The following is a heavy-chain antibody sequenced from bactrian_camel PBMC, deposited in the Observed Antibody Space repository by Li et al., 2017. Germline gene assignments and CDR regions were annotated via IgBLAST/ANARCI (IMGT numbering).Heavy chain of an antibody. CDR1: GYTMNMYC. CDR2: IYTRLSSI. CDR3: AADTGVRSSCRDPAGDTSY. V-gene: IGHV3S1*01. D-gene: IGHD6*01. J-gene: IGHJ4*01. Sequence: QVQLVESGGGSVQPGGSLNLTCAASGYTMNMYCMGWFRQAPGKEREAVAAIYTRLSSIYYADSVKGRFTISQDNNWNTLNLQMDRLKPEDTAIYYCAADTGVRSSCRDPAGDTSYWGQGTQVTVSS.